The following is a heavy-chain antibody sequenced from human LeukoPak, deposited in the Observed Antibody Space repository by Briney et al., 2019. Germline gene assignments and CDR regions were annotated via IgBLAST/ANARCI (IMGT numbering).Heavy chain of an antibody. D-gene: IGHD3-10*01. Sequence: ASVKVSCKASGYTFTSYAMHWVRQAPGQRLEWMGWINAGNGNTKYSQKFQGRVTITRDTSASTAYMELSSLRSEDTAVYYCARSILWFGDLSGMDAWGKGTTVTVSS. J-gene: IGHJ6*04. V-gene: IGHV1-3*01. CDR3: ARSILWFGDLSGMDA. CDR1: GYTFTSYA. CDR2: INAGNGNT.